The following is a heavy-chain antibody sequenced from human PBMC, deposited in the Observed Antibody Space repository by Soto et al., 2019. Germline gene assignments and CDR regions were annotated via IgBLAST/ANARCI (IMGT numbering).Heavy chain of an antibody. J-gene: IGHJ6*02. D-gene: IGHD2-2*03. Sequence: ASVKVSCKASGYTFTSYGISWVRQAPGQGLEWMGWISAYNGNTNYAQKLQGRVTMTTDTSTSTAYMELRSLRSDDTAVYYCARDGLDIVVVPAAYGMDVWGQGTTVTVAS. CDR3: ARDGLDIVVVPAAYGMDV. CDR2: ISAYNGNT. CDR1: GYTFTSYG. V-gene: IGHV1-18*01.